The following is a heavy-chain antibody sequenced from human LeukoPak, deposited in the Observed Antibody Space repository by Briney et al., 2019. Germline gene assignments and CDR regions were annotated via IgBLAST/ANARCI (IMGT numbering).Heavy chain of an antibody. V-gene: IGHV4-59*12. D-gene: IGHD2-15*01. Sequence: SETLSLTCTVSGGSISSYYWSWIRQPPGKGLEWIAYISDIGSINYNPSLKSRVTISVDTSKNQFSLKLSSVTAADTAVYYCARGYVVVVAATPLSAAFDYWGQGTLVTVSS. CDR1: GGSISSYY. CDR3: ARGYVVVVAATPLSAAFDY. J-gene: IGHJ4*02. CDR2: ISDIGSI.